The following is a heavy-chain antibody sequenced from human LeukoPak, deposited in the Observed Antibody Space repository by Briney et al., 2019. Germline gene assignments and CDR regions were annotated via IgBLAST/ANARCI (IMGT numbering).Heavy chain of an antibody. CDR3: AREAEWADSSGYYYKYFDY. J-gene: IGHJ4*02. CDR2: ISSSGSTI. D-gene: IGHD3-22*01. CDR1: GFTFSDYY. V-gene: IGHV3-11*01. Sequence: GGSLRLSCAASGFTFSDYYMSWIRQAPGKGLEWVSYISSSGSTIYYADSVKGRFTISRDNAKNSLYLQMNSLRAEDTAVYYCAREAEWADSSGYYYKYFDYWGQGTLVTVSS.